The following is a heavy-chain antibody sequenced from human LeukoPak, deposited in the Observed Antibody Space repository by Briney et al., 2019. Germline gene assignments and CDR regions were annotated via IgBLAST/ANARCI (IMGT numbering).Heavy chain of an antibody. Sequence: TGGSLRLSCAASGFTFGDYDMRWVRQAPGKGLEWVSLIRADGATTRYTDSVKGRFTISRDNSKDSLYLQMNSLRTEDTALYYCARDNTGSYEYWGQGTLVTVSP. J-gene: IGHJ4*02. D-gene: IGHD1-26*01. V-gene: IGHV3-43*02. CDR3: ARDNTGSYEY. CDR1: GFTFGDYD. CDR2: IRADGATT.